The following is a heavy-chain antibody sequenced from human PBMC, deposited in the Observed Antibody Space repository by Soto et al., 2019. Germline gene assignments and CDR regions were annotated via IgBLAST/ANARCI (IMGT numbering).Heavy chain of an antibody. CDR3: ANAYGGRSLY. CDR1: GFSRTTARVG. V-gene: IGHV2-5*02. CDR2: IYWDDSK. D-gene: IGHD1-26*01. Sequence: QITLKESGPTLVKPTQTLTLTCTFSGFSRTTARVGVGWIRQPPGEALEWLAVIYWDDSKTYRPSLASRLTLTKDTTKHQVALTMTSMDSLDTATDSCANAYGGRSLYWGQGTLVTVSS. J-gene: IGHJ4*02.